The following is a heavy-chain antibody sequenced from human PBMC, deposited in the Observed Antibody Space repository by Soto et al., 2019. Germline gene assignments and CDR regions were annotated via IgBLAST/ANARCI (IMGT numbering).Heavy chain of an antibody. CDR1: GFTFSDYY. CDR3: ARDLGYYDSSGYFDY. D-gene: IGHD3-22*01. Sequence: GSLRLSCAASGFTFSDYYMSWIRQAPGKGLEWVSYISSSDTITSYADSVKGRFTISRDNAKNSLYLQMNSLRAEDTAVYYCARDLGYYDSSGYFDYWGQGTLVTVSS. V-gene: IGHV3-11*01. J-gene: IGHJ4*02. CDR2: ISSSDTIT.